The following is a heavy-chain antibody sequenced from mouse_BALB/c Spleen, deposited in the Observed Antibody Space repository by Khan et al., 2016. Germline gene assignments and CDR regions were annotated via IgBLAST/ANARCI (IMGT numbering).Heavy chain of an antibody. J-gene: IGHJ2*01. CDR3: ARDWGY. Sequence: EVQLQESGPELVKPGTSVKISCKASGYSFTVFNMYWVKQSHGKSLEWIGYIDPFNGNTSYIQKFKDKATLTVDKSSNTAFMHLNSLTSEDSAVYYCARDWGYWGQGTTLTVSS. CDR1: GYSFTVFN. V-gene: IGHV1S135*01. D-gene: IGHD4-1*01. CDR2: IDPFNGNT.